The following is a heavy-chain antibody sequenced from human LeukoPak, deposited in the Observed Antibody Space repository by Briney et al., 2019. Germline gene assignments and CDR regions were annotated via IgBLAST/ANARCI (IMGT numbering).Heavy chain of an antibody. V-gene: IGHV3-30*18. CDR3: AKGYSSSWYYFDY. J-gene: IGHJ4*02. CDR1: GFTFSSYG. CDR2: IPYDGSNK. D-gene: IGHD6-13*01. Sequence: GGSLRLSCAASGFTFSSYGMHWVRQAPGKGLEWVAVIPYDGSNKYYADSVKGRFTISRDNSKNTLYLQMNSLRAEDTAVYYCAKGYSSSWYYFDYWGQGTLVTVSS.